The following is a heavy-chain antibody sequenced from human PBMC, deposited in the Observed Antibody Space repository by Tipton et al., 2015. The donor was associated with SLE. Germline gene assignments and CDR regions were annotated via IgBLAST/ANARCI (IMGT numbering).Heavy chain of an antibody. Sequence: TLSLTCTVSGDSITSYYWTWIRQPAGKGLEWIGHISTSGSTNYNPSLKSRVTMSVDTSKNQFSLKLSSVTAADTAVYYCAREGSTSPQYYYYYMDVWGQGTTVTVSS. J-gene: IGHJ6*02. CDR3: AREGSTSPQYYYYYMDV. CDR2: ISTSGST. CDR1: GDSITSYY. V-gene: IGHV4-4*07.